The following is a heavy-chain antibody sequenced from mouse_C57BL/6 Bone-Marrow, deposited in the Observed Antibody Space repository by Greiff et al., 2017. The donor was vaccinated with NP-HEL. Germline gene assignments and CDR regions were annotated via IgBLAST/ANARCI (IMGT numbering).Heavy chain of an antibody. V-gene: IGHV1-64*01. CDR2: IHPNSGST. Sequence: QVQLKQPGAELVKPGASVKLSCKASGYTFTSYWMHWVKQRPGQGLEWIGMIHPNSGSTNYNEKFKSKATLTVDKSSSTAYMQLSSLTSEDSAVYYCARNGYYVFFDYWGQGTTLTVSS. J-gene: IGHJ2*01. D-gene: IGHD2-3*01. CDR3: ARNGYYVFFDY. CDR1: GYTFTSYW.